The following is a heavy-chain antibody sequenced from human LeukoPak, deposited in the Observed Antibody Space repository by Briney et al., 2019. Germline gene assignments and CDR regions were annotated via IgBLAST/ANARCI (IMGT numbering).Heavy chain of an antibody. CDR1: GYTFTSYG. J-gene: IGHJ4*02. CDR3: AREVGDLYYYDSSGYYFDY. Sequence: GASVKVSCKASGYTFTSYGISWVRQAPGQGLEWMGWISAYNGNTNYAQKLQGRVTMTTDTSTSTAYMELRSLRSDDTAVYYCAREVGDLYYYDSSGYYFDYWGQGTLVTVSS. V-gene: IGHV1-18*01. D-gene: IGHD3-22*01. CDR2: ISAYNGNT.